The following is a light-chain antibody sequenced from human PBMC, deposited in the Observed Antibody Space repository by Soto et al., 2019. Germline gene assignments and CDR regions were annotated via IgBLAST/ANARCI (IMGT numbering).Light chain of an antibody. CDR1: SSDVGTYNL. CDR2: EVN. CDR3: YSYAGSSTYV. J-gene: IGLJ1*01. Sequence: HSALTQPSSVAGSPGQSITISCTGTSSDVGTYNLVSWYQQLPDKALKLIIHEVNKRPSGVSTRFSGSKSGNTAYLTISGLQPDDDAAYPCYSYAGSSTYVFGTGTKLTVL. V-gene: IGLV2-23*02.